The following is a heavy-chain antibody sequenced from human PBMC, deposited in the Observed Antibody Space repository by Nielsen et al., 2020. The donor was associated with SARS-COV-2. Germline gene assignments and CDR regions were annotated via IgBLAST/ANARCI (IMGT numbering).Heavy chain of an antibody. CDR3: AKRSGYTSGWYGDY. D-gene: IGHD6-19*01. CDR2: ISHDGINK. CDR1: GFTFSDYS. Sequence: GESLKISCAASGFTFSDYSMHWVRQAPGKGLEWLAVISHDGINKHDADSVKGRFTVSRDNSKNTLYLQMNSLRAEDTAVYYCAKRSGYTSGWYGDYWGQGTLVTVSS. V-gene: IGHV3-30*04. J-gene: IGHJ4*02.